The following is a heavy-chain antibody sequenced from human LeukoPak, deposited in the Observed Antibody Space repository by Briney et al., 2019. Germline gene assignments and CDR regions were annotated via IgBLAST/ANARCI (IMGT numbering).Heavy chain of an antibody. CDR2: IWYDGSNK. D-gene: IGHD4-11*01. Sequence: GRSLRLFCAASGFTFSSYGMQWVRQAPGKGLVWVAVIWYDGSNKYYADSVKGRFTISRDNSKNTLYLQMNSLRAEDTAVYYCARPVTTETYYYYYGMDVWGQGTTVTVSS. J-gene: IGHJ6*02. V-gene: IGHV3-33*01. CDR1: GFTFSSYG. CDR3: ARPVTTETYYYYYGMDV.